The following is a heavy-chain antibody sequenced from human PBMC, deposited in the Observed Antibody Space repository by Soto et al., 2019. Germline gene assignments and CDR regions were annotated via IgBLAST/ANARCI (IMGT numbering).Heavy chain of an antibody. V-gene: IGHV1-46*01. Sequence: ASVKVSCTASGYTFTSYYMHWVRQAPGQGLEWMGIINPSGGSTSYAQKFQGRVTMTRDTSTSTVYMELSSLRSEDTAVYYCAREEPYYYDSSGYWPYWGQGTLVTVSS. J-gene: IGHJ4*02. CDR3: AREEPYYYDSSGYWPY. CDR1: GYTFTSYY. D-gene: IGHD3-22*01. CDR2: INPSGGST.